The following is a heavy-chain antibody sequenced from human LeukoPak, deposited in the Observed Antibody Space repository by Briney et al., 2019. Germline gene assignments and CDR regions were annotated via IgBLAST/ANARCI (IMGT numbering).Heavy chain of an antibody. CDR2: IYYSGST. CDR1: GGSISSYY. Sequence: SETLSLTCTVSGGSISSYYWSWIRQPPGKGLEWIGYIYYSGSTNYNPSLKSRVTISVDTSKNQFSLKLSSVTAADTAAYYCARQRALLWFGELPRPDAFDIWGQGTMVTVSS. J-gene: IGHJ3*02. V-gene: IGHV4-59*08. CDR3: ARQRALLWFGELPRPDAFDI. D-gene: IGHD3-10*01.